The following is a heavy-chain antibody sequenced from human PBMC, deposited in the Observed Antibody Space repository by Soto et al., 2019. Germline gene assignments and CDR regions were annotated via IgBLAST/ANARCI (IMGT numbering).Heavy chain of an antibody. D-gene: IGHD3-3*01. V-gene: IGHV3-23*01. CDR1: GFTFSSYA. CDR2: ISGSGGSP. J-gene: IGHJ1*01. CDR3: ANKTLRFLEWLPKYFQH. Sequence: EVQLLESGGGLVQPGGSLRLSCAASGFTFSSYAMSWVRQAPGKGLEWVSAISGSGGSPYYADSVKGRFTISRDNSKNTLYLQMNSLRAEDTAVYYCANKTLRFLEWLPKYFQHCGQGTLVTVSS.